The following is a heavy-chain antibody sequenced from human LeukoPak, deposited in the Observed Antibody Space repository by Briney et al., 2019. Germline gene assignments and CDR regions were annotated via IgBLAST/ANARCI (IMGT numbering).Heavy chain of an antibody. CDR3: ARDQAQLRYLLTD. CDR1: GYSISSGYY. D-gene: IGHD3-9*01. V-gene: IGHV4-38-2*02. J-gene: IGHJ4*02. Sequence: SEPLSLTCTVSGYSISSGYYWGWLRQPPGKGLEWIGSIYHSGSTYYNPSFKGRVTISVDTSKNQFSLKLSSVTAADTAVYYCARDQAQLRYLLTDWGQGTLVTVSS. CDR2: IYHSGST.